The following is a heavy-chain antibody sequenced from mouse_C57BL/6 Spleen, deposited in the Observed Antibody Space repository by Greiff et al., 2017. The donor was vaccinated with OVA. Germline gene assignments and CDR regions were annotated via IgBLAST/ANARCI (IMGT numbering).Heavy chain of an antibody. Sequence: EVMLVESGGGLVKPGGSLKLYCAVSGFTLSSYAMSWVRQTPEKRLEWVATISDGGSYTYYPDNVKGRFTISIDNAKNNLYLQMSHLKSEDTAMYYCARGEYFDVWGTGTTVTVSS. CDR3: ARGEYFDV. CDR1: GFTLSSYA. J-gene: IGHJ1*03. CDR2: ISDGGSYT. V-gene: IGHV5-4*03.